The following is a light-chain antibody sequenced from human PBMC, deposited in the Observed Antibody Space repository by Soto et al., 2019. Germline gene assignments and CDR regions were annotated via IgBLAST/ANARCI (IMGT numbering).Light chain of an antibody. J-gene: IGKJ1*01. Sequence: DIQMTQSPSTLSASVGDRVTITCRASQSIDRWLAWYQQKPGKAPKVLIWDATTLHRGVPSRFSGSRSGREFTLTISSLQPDDFATYYCQQYNTYSWTFGQGTKVDIK. CDR2: DAT. CDR1: QSIDRW. CDR3: QQYNTYSWT. V-gene: IGKV1-5*01.